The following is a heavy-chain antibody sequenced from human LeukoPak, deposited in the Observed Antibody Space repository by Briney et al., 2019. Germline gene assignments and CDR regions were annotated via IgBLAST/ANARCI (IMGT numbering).Heavy chain of an antibody. CDR3: AAARNWNAEGLYLDV. D-gene: IGHD1-20*01. V-gene: IGHV1-58*02. CDR2: IFVGSGNT. J-gene: IGHJ6*04. CDR1: VFTLTSSV. Sequence: SVKDSCKATVFTLTSSVIQSVRPARGGRLERIGWIFVGSGNTNNAQTFQERVTLTREITTSTPYIELSSPRAESTSMYLCAAARNWNAEGLYLDVWGKGTTVTVSS.